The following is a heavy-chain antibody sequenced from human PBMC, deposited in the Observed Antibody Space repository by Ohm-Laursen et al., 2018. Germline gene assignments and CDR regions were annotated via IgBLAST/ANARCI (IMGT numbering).Heavy chain of an antibody. V-gene: IGHV4-38-2*01. CDR3: ARGEGATPSFDY. CDR1: GSSISSPYY. D-gene: IGHD1-26*01. Sequence: SETLSLTCAVSGSSISSPYYWGWIRQPPGKGLEWIGNIFHSGSTYYNPSLESRFTISVDTSKSQVPLKVTSVTAADTAVYYCARGEGATPSFDYWGRGTLVTVSS. J-gene: IGHJ4*02. CDR2: IFHSGST.